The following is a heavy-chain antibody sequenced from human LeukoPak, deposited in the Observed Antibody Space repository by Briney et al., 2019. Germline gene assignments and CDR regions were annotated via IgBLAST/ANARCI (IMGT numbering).Heavy chain of an antibody. CDR3: ARWGDIVGATLDY. CDR1: GYTFTGYY. Sequence: GASVKVSCKASGYTFTGYYMHWVRQAPGQGLEWMGWINPNSGGTNYAQKFQGRVTMTRDTSISTAYMELSRLRSDDTAVYYCARWGDIVGATLDYWGQGTLVTVSS. J-gene: IGHJ4*02. CDR2: INPNSGGT. D-gene: IGHD1-26*01. V-gene: IGHV1-2*02.